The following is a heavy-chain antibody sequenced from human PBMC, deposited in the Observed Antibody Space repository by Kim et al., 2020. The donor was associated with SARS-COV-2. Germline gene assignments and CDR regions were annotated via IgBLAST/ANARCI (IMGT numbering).Heavy chain of an antibody. CDR1: GFTFSSYG. CDR3: AKDGGCSGGSCYSGVLYFDY. J-gene: IGHJ4*02. V-gene: IGHV3-33*06. CDR2: IWYDGSNK. Sequence: GGSLRLSCAASGFTFSSYGMHWVRQAPGKGLEWVAVIWYDGSNKYYADSVKRRFTISRDNSKNTLYLQMNSLRAEDTAVYYCAKDGGCSGGSCYSGVLYFDYWGQETLVTVSS. D-gene: IGHD2-15*01.